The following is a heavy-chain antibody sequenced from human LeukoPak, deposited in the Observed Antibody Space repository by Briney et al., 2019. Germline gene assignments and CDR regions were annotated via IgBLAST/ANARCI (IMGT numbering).Heavy chain of an antibody. J-gene: IGHJ4*02. V-gene: IGHV3-74*01. D-gene: IGHD6-13*01. Sequence: GASQRLSCAASRFTFINDWMHWVRQPPGKGLVWVSRINSDGSSRNYEDSVKGRFTISSDHAKNTLYLQMSSLRAEDTPVYYCASASSHRIAAGGDYWGQGTLVSVSS. CDR2: INSDGSSR. CDR1: RFTFINDW. CDR3: ASASSHRIAAGGDY.